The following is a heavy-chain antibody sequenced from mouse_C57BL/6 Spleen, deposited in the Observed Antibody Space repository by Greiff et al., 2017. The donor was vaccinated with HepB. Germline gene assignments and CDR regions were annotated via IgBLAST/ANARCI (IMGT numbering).Heavy chain of an antibody. Sequence: QVQLKQSGAELARPGASVKLSCKASGYTFTSYGISWVKQRTGQGLEWIGEIYPRSGNTYYNEKFKGKATLTADKSSSTAYMELRSLTSEDSAVYFCARERFTTVVASYYFDYWGQGTTLTVSS. CDR3: ARERFTTVVASYYFDY. D-gene: IGHD1-1*01. J-gene: IGHJ2*01. CDR1: GYTFTSYG. CDR2: IYPRSGNT. V-gene: IGHV1-81*01.